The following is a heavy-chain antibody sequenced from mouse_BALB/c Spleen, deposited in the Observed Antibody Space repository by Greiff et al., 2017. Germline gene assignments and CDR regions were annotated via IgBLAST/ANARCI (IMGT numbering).Heavy chain of an antibody. Sequence: EVQLVESGGGLVKPGGSLKLSCAASGFTFSSYAMSWVRQTPEKRLEWVASISSGGSTYYPDSVKGRFTISRDNARNILYLQMSSLRSEDTAMYYCAREGKNYYRYDGAMDYWGQGTSVTVSA. V-gene: IGHV5-6-5*01. CDR1: GFTFSSYA. CDR3: AREGKNYYRYDGAMDY. CDR2: ISSGGST. J-gene: IGHJ4*01. D-gene: IGHD2-14*01.